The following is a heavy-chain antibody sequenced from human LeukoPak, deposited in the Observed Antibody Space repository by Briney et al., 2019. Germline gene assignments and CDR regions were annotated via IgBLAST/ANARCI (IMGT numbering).Heavy chain of an antibody. CDR1: GFTFSNYW. V-gene: IGHV3-7*03. J-gene: IGHJ6*02. Sequence: GGSLRLSCAASGFTFSNYWMSWVRQAPGKGLEWVANIRQDGNEKYYVESVKGRFTISRDNAKISLYLQMNSLRAEDTAIYYCARDVRLRSMDVWGQGTTVTVSS. D-gene: IGHD3-10*02. CDR3: ARDVRLRSMDV. CDR2: IRQDGNEK.